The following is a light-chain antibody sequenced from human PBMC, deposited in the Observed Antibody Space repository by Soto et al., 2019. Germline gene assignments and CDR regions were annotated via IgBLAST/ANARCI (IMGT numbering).Light chain of an antibody. Sequence: EIVLTQSPGTLSLSPGEGATLSCRASQSVSRNYLAWYQQKPGQAPRLLIYTASRRATGIPDRFSGSGSGTDFTLTISRLEPEDFAVYYCQQSGAFGQGTKVDI. CDR2: TAS. CDR1: QSVSRNY. CDR3: QQSGA. V-gene: IGKV3-20*01. J-gene: IGKJ1*01.